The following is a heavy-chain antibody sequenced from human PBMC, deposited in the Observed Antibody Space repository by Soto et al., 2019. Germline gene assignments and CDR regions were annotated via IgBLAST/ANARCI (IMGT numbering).Heavy chain of an antibody. D-gene: IGHD6-13*01. CDR2: YYYSET. V-gene: IGHV4-59*12. Sequence: SETLSLTCTVSGDSINNYYWNWIRQPPGKGLEWIVHYYYSETNYDPSLKSRVTISVDTSKNQISLKVTSMTVADTAVYYCARADHIAAAGMFDYWGQGTQVTAPQ. J-gene: IGHJ4*02. CDR3: ARADHIAAAGMFDY. CDR1: GDSINNYY.